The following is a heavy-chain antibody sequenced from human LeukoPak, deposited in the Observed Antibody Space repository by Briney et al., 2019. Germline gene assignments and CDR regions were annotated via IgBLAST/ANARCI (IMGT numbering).Heavy chain of an antibody. D-gene: IGHD1-1*01. J-gene: IGHJ4*02. V-gene: IGHV1-18*01. Sequence: GASVKVSCTASGYTFTTCGISWVRQAPRQGLEWMGWISIYRDDTNYAQKFQGRVTLTKDTSTSTAYMELRSLRYDDTAVYYCARDKDWNLDYWGQGTLVTVYS. CDR1: GYTFTTCG. CDR2: ISIYRDDT. CDR3: ARDKDWNLDY.